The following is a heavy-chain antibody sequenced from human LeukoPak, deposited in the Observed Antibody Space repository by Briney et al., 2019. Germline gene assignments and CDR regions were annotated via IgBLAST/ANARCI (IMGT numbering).Heavy chain of an antibody. CDR3: ARNYIAAAYDY. J-gene: IGHJ4*02. Sequence: SETLSLTCAVYGGSFSDSYWSWLRQPPGKGLEWIGEINHGGSTKFNPSLKSRVTISLDTSRNQFSLKVNSVTVADTAVYYCARNYIAAAYDYWGQGTLVTVSS. V-gene: IGHV4-34*01. CDR1: GGSFSDSY. CDR2: INHGGST. D-gene: IGHD6-13*01.